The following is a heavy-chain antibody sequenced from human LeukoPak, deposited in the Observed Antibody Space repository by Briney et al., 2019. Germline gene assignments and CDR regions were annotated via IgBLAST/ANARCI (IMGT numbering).Heavy chain of an antibody. D-gene: IGHD3-22*01. Sequence: GRSLRLSCAASGFTFDDYGMSWVRQAPGKGLEWVSGINWNGGSTGYADSVKGRFTISRDNAKNSLYLQMNSLRAEDTALYYCARDGRYYYDSSGYPDYWGQGTLVTVSS. CDR1: GFTFDDYG. CDR2: INWNGGST. J-gene: IGHJ4*02. CDR3: ARDGRYYYDSSGYPDY. V-gene: IGHV3-20*04.